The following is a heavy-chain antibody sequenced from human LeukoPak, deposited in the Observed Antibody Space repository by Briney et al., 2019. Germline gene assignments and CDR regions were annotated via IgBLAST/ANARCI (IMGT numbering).Heavy chain of an antibody. V-gene: IGHV1-46*01. J-gene: IGHJ4*02. D-gene: IGHD5-18*01. CDR3: ARDYTARLDELDY. CDR1: GYTFSGYY. Sequence: ASVKVSCKASGYTFSGYYMHWVRQAPGQGLEWMGWINPSGGSTSYAQKFQGRVTMTRDMSTSTVYMELSSLRSEDTAVYCCARDYTARLDELDYWGQGTLVTVSS. CDR2: INPSGGST.